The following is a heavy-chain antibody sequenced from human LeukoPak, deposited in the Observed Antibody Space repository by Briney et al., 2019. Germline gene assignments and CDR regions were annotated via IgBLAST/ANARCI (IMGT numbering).Heavy chain of an antibody. CDR3: ARDPGWGALDY. J-gene: IGHJ4*02. V-gene: IGHV3-7*01. CDR1: GFTFTTSW. D-gene: IGHD3-16*01. Sequence: PGGSLRLSCAASGFTFTTSWMSWARQAPGKALEWVALMNQDGSKTVYVGSVKGRFTISRDNTKNSLYLQIDSLRAEDTAVYYCARDPGWGALDYWGQGTLVTVSS. CDR2: MNQDGSKT.